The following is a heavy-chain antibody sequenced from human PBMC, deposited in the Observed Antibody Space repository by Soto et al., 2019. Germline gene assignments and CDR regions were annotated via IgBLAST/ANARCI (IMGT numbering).Heavy chain of an antibody. CDR2: VSDRGTTT. CDR3: AKGDSSSSSQFDY. CDR1: GFTFSKYA. J-gene: IGHJ4*02. D-gene: IGHD2-2*01. V-gene: IGHV3-23*01. Sequence: EVQLLESGGDLVQPGGSLRLSCAATGFTFSKYAMNWVRQAPGKGLEWISVVSDRGTTTHYTDSVKGRFTVSRDNSKNTLYLQMNGLRAEDTAVYFCAKGDSSSSSQFDYWGRGTLVTVSS.